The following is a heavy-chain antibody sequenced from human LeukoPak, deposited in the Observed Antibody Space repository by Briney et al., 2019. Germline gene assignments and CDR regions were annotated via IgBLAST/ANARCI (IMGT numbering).Heavy chain of an antibody. D-gene: IGHD3-10*01. V-gene: IGHV4-31*03. CDR3: ASITMVRGVTGALAFDI. J-gene: IGHJ3*02. CDR1: GGSISSGGYY. CDR2: IYYSGST. Sequence: SQTLSLTCPVSGGSISSGGYYWSWIRQHPGKGLEWIGYIYYSGSTYYNPSLKSRVTISVDTSKNQFSLKLSSVTAADTAVYYCASITMVRGVTGALAFDIWGQGTMVTVSS.